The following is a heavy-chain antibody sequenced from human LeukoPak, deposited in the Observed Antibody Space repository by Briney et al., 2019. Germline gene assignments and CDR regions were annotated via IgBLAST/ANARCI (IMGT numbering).Heavy chain of an antibody. CDR3: ASGVVAKSGDYYGMDV. CDR1: GYTLTELS. V-gene: IGHV1-24*01. CDR2: FDPEDGET. D-gene: IGHD5-12*01. J-gene: IGHJ6*02. Sequence: ASVKVSCKVSGYTLTELSMHWVRQAPGKGLEWMGGFDPEDGETIYAQKFQGRVTMTEDTSTDTAYMELSSLRSEDTAVYYCASGVVAKSGDYYGMDVWGQGTTVTVSS.